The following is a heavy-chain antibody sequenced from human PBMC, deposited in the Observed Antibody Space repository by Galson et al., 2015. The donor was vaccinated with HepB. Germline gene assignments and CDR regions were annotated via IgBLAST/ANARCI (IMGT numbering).Heavy chain of an antibody. CDR3: ATWVEMAPYSHY. CDR1: GGTFSSYA. D-gene: IGHD5-24*01. J-gene: IGHJ4*02. V-gene: IGHV1-69*13. Sequence: SVKVSCKASGGTFSSYAISWVRQAPGQGLEWMGGIIPIFGTANYAQKFQGRVTITADESTSTAYMELSSLRSEDTAVYYCATWVEMAPYSHYWGQGTLVTVSS. CDR2: IIPIFGTA.